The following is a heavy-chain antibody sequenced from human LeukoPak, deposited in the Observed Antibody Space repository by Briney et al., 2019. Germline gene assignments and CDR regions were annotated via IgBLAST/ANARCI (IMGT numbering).Heavy chain of an antibody. J-gene: IGHJ4*02. CDR1: RYTFTAYY. CDR3: VSFGGGEPLVIPDY. V-gene: IGHV1-2*02. Sequence: ASVKDSCKASRYTFTAYYIHWVRQAPGQGREWMVWLNPNSGNTYYAQKFQVRVTMTRYTSISTAYLALSRLTFDDTATHYCVSFGGGEPLVIPDYWGQGTLVTVSS. CDR2: LNPNSGNT. D-gene: IGHD3-10*01.